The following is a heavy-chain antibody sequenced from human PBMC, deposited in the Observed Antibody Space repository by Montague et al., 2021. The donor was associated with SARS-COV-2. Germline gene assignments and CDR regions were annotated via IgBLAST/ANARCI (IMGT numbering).Heavy chain of an antibody. Sequence: SATLSLTCSVSGDPITPYGDSIGGYFWSWIRQPAGKGLEWIGRIYANGNFDYNPSLNSRVSMSMDTSKQEFSMRLISVTAADTAVYYCARDAYYFGPGRGNHGAFDPWGQGILVTVSS. CDR1: GDPITPYGDSIGGYF. CDR2: IYANGNF. J-gene: IGHJ5*02. D-gene: IGHD2/OR15-2a*01. V-gene: IGHV4-4*07. CDR3: ARDAYYFGPGRGNHGAFDP.